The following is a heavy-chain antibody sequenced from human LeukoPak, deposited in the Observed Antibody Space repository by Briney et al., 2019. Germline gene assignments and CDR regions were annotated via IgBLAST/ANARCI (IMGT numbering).Heavy chain of an antibody. D-gene: IGHD3-9*01. Sequence: GVSLRLSCATSGFTFSSYAMSWVRQAPGKGLEWVSAISGSGGSTYYADSVKGRFTISRDNSKNTLYLQMNSLRAEDTAVYYCAKHASYDILFDPWGQGTLVTVSS. CDR2: ISGSGGST. CDR1: GFTFSSYA. CDR3: AKHASYDILFDP. J-gene: IGHJ5*02. V-gene: IGHV3-23*01.